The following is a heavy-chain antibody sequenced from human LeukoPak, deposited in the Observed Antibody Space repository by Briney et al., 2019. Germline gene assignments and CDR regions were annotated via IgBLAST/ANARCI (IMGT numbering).Heavy chain of an antibody. CDR3: ARSSSVTIPGYYFDY. Sequence: ASVKVSCTASAYTFTSYGISWVQQAPGQGLEWMGWISAYNGNTNYAQKLQGRVTMTTDTSTSTAYMELMSLRSDDTAVYYCARSSSVTIPGYYFDYWGQGTLVTVSS. J-gene: IGHJ4*02. CDR2: ISAYNGNT. V-gene: IGHV1-18*01. D-gene: IGHD2-21*01. CDR1: AYTFTSYG.